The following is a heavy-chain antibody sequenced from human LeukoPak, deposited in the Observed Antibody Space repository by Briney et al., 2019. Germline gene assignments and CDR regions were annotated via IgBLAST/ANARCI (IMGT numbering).Heavy chain of an antibody. D-gene: IGHD3-22*01. J-gene: IGHJ4*02. CDR1: GFTLSSYE. Sequence: GGSLRLSCTASGFTLSSYEMSWIRQAPGKGLEWVSSIDYSGGSTYYADSVKGRFTISRDNSQNSLYLQMNSLRAEDTAVYYCARGNYYDSSGYNNWGQGTLVTVSS. V-gene: IGHV3-23*01. CDR3: ARGNYYDSSGYNN. CDR2: IDYSGGST.